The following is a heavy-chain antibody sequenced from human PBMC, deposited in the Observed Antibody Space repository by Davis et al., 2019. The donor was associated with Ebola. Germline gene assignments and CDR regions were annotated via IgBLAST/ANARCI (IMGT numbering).Heavy chain of an antibody. V-gene: IGHV1-69*06. CDR3: ARDFGEGSGSYFVY. J-gene: IGHJ4*02. Sequence: AASVKVSCKSSGYTFTTYSISWIRQAPRQGLEWMGGIIPLFGTPNYAQKFQGRATITADKFASTVFMELSSLRSEDTAVYYCARDFGEGSGSYFVYWGEGSLVTVSS. D-gene: IGHD1-26*01. CDR2: IIPLFGTP. CDR1: GYTFTTYS.